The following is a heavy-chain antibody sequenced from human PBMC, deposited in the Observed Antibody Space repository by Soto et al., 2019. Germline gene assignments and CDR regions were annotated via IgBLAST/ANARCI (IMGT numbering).Heavy chain of an antibody. V-gene: IGHV4-31*03. Sequence: SETLSLTCTVSGGSISSGGDYWSWIRQHPGKGLEWIGYIYYSGSTYYNPSLKSRVTISVDTSKNQFSLKLSSVTAADTAVYYCARKSSSWEPYYFDYWGQGTLVTVSS. CDR3: ARKSSSWEPYYFDY. CDR1: GGSISSGGDY. D-gene: IGHD6-13*01. J-gene: IGHJ4*02. CDR2: IYYSGST.